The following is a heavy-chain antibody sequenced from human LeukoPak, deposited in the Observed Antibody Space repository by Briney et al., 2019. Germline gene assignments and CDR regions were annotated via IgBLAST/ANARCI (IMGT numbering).Heavy chain of an antibody. CDR1: GFRLSDYW. V-gene: IGHV3-7*03. D-gene: IGHD2-8*01. Sequence: GGSLRLSCAASGFRLSDYWMSWVSQAPGKGLEWVTNINHDGSEKYYVGSARGRFTISRDNAKHSLYLEMNSLRAEGTAVYYCARCSNAVCTLGMDVWGQGTTVTVSS. J-gene: IGHJ6*02. CDR3: ARCSNAVCTLGMDV. CDR2: INHDGSEK.